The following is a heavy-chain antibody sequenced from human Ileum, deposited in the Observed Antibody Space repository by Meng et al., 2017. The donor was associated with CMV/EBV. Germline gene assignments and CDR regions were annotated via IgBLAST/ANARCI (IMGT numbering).Heavy chain of an antibody. CDR1: GYIFTSNY. V-gene: IGHV1-46*01. CDR2: INPSGGGT. Sequence: AGAEVKKPGASVTVSCKASGYIFTSNYMHWVRQAPGQGLEWMGRINPSGGGTAYAQKFQGRVTISTDTSTSTVYMDLSSLRSEDTAVYFCARGDYAFDYWGQGALVTVSS. D-gene: IGHD4-17*01. CDR3: ARGDYAFDY. J-gene: IGHJ4*02.